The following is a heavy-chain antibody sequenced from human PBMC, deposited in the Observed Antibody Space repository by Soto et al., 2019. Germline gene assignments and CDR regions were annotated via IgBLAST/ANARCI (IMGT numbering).Heavy chain of an antibody. J-gene: IGHJ3*02. CDR1: GFTFSSYG. Sequence: QAQLVESGGGVVQPGRSLRLSCAASGFTFSSYGMHWVRQAPGKGLEWVAVIWYDGSNKYYADSVKGRFTISRDNSKNTLYLQMNSLRAEDTAVYYCARASGPRGAFDIWGQGTMVTVSS. V-gene: IGHV3-33*01. CDR3: ARASGPRGAFDI. CDR2: IWYDGSNK. D-gene: IGHD3-3*01.